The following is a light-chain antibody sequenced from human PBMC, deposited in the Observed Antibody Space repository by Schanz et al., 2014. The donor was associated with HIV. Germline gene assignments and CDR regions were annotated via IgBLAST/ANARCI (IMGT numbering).Light chain of an antibody. V-gene: IGLV2-14*03. CDR2: DVS. CDR3: SSYTTSSTQV. J-gene: IGLJ1*01. CDR1: SSDVGAYNY. Sequence: QSALTQPASVSGSPGQSITISCTGTSSDVGAYNYVSWYQHHPGKAPTLMIYDVSNRPSGISNRFSGSKFGNTASLTISGLRAEDESDYYCSSYTTSSTQVFGTGTKLTVL.